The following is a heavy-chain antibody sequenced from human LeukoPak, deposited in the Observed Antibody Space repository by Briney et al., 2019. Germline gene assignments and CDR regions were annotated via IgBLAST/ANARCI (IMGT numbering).Heavy chain of an antibody. Sequence: ASVKVSCKASGYTFTGYYMHWVRQAPGQGLEWMGWINPNSGGTNCAQKFQGRVTMTRDTSISTAYMELSRLRSDDTAVYYCARVVRDSRKVFDYWGQGTLVTVSS. V-gene: IGHV1-2*02. CDR2: INPNSGGT. D-gene: IGHD3-22*01. CDR1: GYTFTGYY. J-gene: IGHJ4*02. CDR3: ARVVRDSRKVFDY.